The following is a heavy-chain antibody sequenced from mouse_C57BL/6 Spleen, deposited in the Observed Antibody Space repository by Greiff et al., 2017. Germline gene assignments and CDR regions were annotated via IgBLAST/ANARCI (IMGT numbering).Heavy chain of an antibody. Sequence: VQLQQSGASVKISCKASGYAFSSYWMNWVKQRPGKGLEWIGQIYPGDGDTNYNGKFKGKATLTADKSSSTAYMQLSSLTSEDSAVYFCARGILRSQFAYWGQGTLVTVSA. D-gene: IGHD1-1*01. CDR1: GYAFSSYW. J-gene: IGHJ3*01. CDR3: ARGILRSQFAY. CDR2: IYPGDGDT. V-gene: IGHV1-80*01.